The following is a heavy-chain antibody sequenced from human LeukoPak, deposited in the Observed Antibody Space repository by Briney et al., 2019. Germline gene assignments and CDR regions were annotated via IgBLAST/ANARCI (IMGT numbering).Heavy chain of an antibody. CDR1: GFTFSSYA. J-gene: IGHJ4*02. CDR2: IKSKTGGGTT. Sequence: PGGSLRLSCAASGFTFSSYAMHWVRQAPGKGLEWVGRIKSKTGGGTTDYAAPVKGRFTISRDDSKNTLYLQMNSLTTEDTAVYFCAHRDTTMVRVDYWGQGTLVTVSS. V-gene: IGHV3-15*01. CDR3: AHRDTTMVRVDY. D-gene: IGHD5-18*01.